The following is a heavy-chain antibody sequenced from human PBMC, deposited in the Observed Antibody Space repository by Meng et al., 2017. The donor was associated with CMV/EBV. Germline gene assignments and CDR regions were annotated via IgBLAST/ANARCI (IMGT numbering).Heavy chain of an antibody. J-gene: IGHJ4*02. V-gene: IGHV3-23*01. CDR3: AKFRGYSSSWSFWFDY. CDR1: GFTFSSYA. Sequence: GESLKISCAASGFTFSSYAMSWVHQAPGKGLEWVSAISGSGGSTYYADSVKGRFTISRDNSKNTLYLQMNSLRAEDTAVYYCAKFRGYSSSWSFWFDYWGQGTLVTVSS. CDR2: ISGSGGST. D-gene: IGHD6-13*01.